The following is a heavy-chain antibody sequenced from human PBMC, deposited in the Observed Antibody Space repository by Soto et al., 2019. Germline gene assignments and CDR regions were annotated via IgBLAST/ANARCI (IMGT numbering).Heavy chain of an antibody. CDR1: GFTFSSYA. CDR3: SRWGGTTGNYYGMDV. J-gene: IGHJ6*02. D-gene: IGHD3-16*01. CDR2: ISYDGSNK. Sequence: GGSLRLSCAASGFTFSSYAMHWVRQAPGKGLEWVAVISYDGSNKYYADSVKGRFSISRDNSKNTLYLEMNSLRAEYTAVYYCSRWGGTTGNYYGMDVWGQGTTVTVSS. V-gene: IGHV3-30-3*01.